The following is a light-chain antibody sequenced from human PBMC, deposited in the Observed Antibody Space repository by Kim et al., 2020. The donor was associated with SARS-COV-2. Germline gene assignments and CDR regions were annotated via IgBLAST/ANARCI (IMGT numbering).Light chain of an antibody. CDR2: YDS. J-gene: IGLJ3*02. V-gene: IGLV3-21*04. Sequence: PGKTAGISCGGNNIGSKSVPWCQQKPGQAPVLVISYDSDRPSGIPERFSGSNSGNTATLTIRRVEAGDEADYYCQVWDSTIDHRVVFGGGTQLTVL. CDR1: NIGSKS. CDR3: QVWDSTIDHRVV.